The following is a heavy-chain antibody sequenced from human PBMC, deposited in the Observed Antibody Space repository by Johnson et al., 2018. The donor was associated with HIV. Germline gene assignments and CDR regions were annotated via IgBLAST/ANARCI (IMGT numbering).Heavy chain of an antibody. J-gene: IGHJ3*02. V-gene: IGHV3-15*01. Sequence: VLLVESGGGLVKPGGSLRLSCAASGFTFSNAWMSWVRQAPGKGLEWVGRIKSKTDGGTTDYAAPVKGRFTISRDDSKNTLYLQMNSLKTEDTAVYHCTTAGLRYFDWFTGAFDIWGQGTMVTVSS. CDR2: IKSKTDGGTT. CDR1: GFTFSNAW. CDR3: TTAGLRYFDWFTGAFDI. D-gene: IGHD3-9*01.